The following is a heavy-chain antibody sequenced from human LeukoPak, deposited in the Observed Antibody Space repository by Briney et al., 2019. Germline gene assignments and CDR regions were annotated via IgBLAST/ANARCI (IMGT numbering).Heavy chain of an antibody. J-gene: IGHJ4*02. CDR3: AKDIRLLSPSGSFDY. D-gene: IGHD1-26*01. Sequence: GGSLRLSCAASGFTFDDFAMHWVRQAPGKGLEWVSGISWNSGDIGYADSVKGRFTISRDNAKNSLYLQMNSLRVEDTALYYCAKDIRLLSPSGSFDYWGQGTLVTVSS. V-gene: IGHV3-9*01. CDR2: ISWNSGDI. CDR1: GFTFDDFA.